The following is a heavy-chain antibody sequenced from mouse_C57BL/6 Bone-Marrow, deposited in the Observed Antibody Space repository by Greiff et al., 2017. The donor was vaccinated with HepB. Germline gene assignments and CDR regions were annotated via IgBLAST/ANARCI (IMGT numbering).Heavy chain of an antibody. CDR3: AKPSITTVVATGYFDV. J-gene: IGHJ1*03. CDR2: IYPGDGDT. D-gene: IGHD1-1*01. V-gene: IGHV1-82*01. Sequence: VKLMESGPELVKPGASVKISCKASGYAFSSSWMNWVKQRPGKGLEWIGRIYPGDGDTNYNGKFKGKATLTADKSSSTAYMQLSSLTSEDSAVYFCAKPSITTVVATGYFDVWGTGTTVTVSS. CDR1: GYAFSSSW.